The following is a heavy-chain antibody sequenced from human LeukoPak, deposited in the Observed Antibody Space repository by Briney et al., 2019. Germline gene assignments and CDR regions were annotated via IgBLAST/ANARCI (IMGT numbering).Heavy chain of an antibody. CDR1: GGSISSYY. CDR2: IYYSGST. CDR3: ARDSDADYSSSWYRGEPRYNWFDP. J-gene: IGHJ5*02. V-gene: IGHV4-59*01. D-gene: IGHD6-13*01. Sequence: SETLSLTCTVSGGSISSYYWSWIRQPPGKGLEWIGYIYYSGSTNYNPSLKSRVTISVDTSKNRFSLKLSSVTAADTAVYYCARDSDADYSSSWYRGEPRYNWFDPWGQGTLVTVSS.